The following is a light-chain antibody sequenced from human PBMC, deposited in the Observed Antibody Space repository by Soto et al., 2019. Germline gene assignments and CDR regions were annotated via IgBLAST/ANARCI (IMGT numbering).Light chain of an antibody. CDR1: SSNIGINT. Sequence: QLVLTPPPSTSGTPGQRVSISCSGGSSNIGINTVTWYQQLPGTAPKLLIYNNIQRPSGVPDRISGSKSGTSAYLAISGLQSEDEADYFCATWDDSLHGLVFGGGTKVTVL. CDR3: ATWDDSLHGLV. V-gene: IGLV1-44*01. J-gene: IGLJ2*01. CDR2: NNI.